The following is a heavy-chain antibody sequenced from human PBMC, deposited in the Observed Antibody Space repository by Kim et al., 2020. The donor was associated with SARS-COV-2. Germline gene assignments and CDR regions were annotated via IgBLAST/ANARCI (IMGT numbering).Heavy chain of an antibody. D-gene: IGHD3-3*01. CDR1: GGSISSYY. V-gene: IGHV4-59*13. CDR2: IYYSGST. J-gene: IGHJ6*02. Sequence: SETLSLTCTVSGGSISSYYWSWIRQPPGKGLEWIGYIYYSGSTNYNPSLMSRVTISVDTSKNQFSLKLSSVTAADTAVYYCARGQRITIFGVVREMDVWGQGTTVTVSS. CDR3: ARGQRITIFGVVREMDV.